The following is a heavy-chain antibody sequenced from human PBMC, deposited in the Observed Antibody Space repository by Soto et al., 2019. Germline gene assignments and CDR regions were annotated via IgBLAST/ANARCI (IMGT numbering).Heavy chain of an antibody. D-gene: IGHD3-10*01. CDR1: GFTFSSYG. CDR2: ISYDGSNK. CDR3: AKALPASMVRGFYYYYYGMDV. J-gene: IGHJ6*02. Sequence: LRLSCAASGFTFSSYGMHWVRQAPGKGLEWVAVISYDGSNKYYADSVKGRFTISRDNSKNTLYLQMNSLRAEDTAVYYCAKALPASMVRGFYYYYYGMDVWGQGTTVTVSS. V-gene: IGHV3-30*18.